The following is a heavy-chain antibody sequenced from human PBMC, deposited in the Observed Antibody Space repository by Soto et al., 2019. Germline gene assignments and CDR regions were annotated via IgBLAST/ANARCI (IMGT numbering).Heavy chain of an antibody. V-gene: IGHV3-33*01. CDR3: ARESGGPGLGWPGMDV. CDR2: IWYDGSNK. D-gene: IGHD3-10*01. CDR1: GFTFSSYG. J-gene: IGHJ6*02. Sequence: QVQLVESGGGVVQPGRSLRLSCAASGFTFSSYGMHWVRQAPGKGLEWVAVIWYDGSNKYYADSVKGRFTISRDNSKNTLYLQMNSLRADDPAVYYWARESGGPGLGWPGMDVWGQGTTVTVSS.